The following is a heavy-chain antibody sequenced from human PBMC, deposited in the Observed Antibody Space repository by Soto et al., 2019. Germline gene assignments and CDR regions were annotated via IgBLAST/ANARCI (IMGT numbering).Heavy chain of an antibody. D-gene: IGHD3-22*01. Sequence: EVQLVESGGGLVQPGGSLRLSCAASGFPFSTNWMHWVRQAPGKGLVWVSRINSDGTSTNYADSVKGRFTISRDNAKNTLYLQMNSLRGEDTAMYYGARDIDSSGWGQGTMVTVSS. CDR1: GFPFSTNW. CDR3: ARDIDSSG. V-gene: IGHV3-74*01. J-gene: IGHJ4*02. CDR2: INSDGTST.